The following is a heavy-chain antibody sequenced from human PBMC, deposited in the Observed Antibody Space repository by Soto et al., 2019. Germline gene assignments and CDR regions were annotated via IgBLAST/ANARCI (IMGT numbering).Heavy chain of an antibody. CDR1: GYTFSTYW. V-gene: IGHV5-10-1*01. CDR3: ARHDHYYDSSGLDYYDLDV. D-gene: IGHD3-22*01. CDR2: IDPSDSYI. Sequence: PGESLKISCKGSGYTFSTYWINWVRQMPGKGLEWMGRIDPSDSYINYSPSFQGHVTISADKSISTAYLQWSSLKASDTAMYYCARHDHYYDSSGLDYYDLDVWGQGTTVTV. J-gene: IGHJ6*02.